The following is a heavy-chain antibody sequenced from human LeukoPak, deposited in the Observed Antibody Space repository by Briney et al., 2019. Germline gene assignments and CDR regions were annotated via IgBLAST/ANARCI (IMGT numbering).Heavy chain of an antibody. J-gene: IGHJ4*02. CDR1: GFTVSNNY. Sequence: GGSLRLSCAASGFTVSNNYMSWARQAPGKGLEWVSIIYAGGYTYYADSVKDRFTISRDNSKNTLYLQMNSLTAEDTAVYYCARNGPGGYYFDFWGQGTLVTVSS. V-gene: IGHV3-66*01. CDR2: IYAGGYT. CDR3: ARNGPGGYYFDF. D-gene: IGHD2-8*02.